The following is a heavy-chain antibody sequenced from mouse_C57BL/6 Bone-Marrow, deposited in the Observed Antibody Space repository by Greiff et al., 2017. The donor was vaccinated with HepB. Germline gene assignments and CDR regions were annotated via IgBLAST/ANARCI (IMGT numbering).Heavy chain of an antibody. Sequence: VQLQQSGAELAKPGASVKLSCKASGYTFTSYWMHWVKQRPGQGLEWIGYINPSSGYTKYNQKFKDKATLTADKSSSTAYMQLSSHTYEDSAVYYFAEGVTGNYYAMDYGGHGTSVTLSS. J-gene: IGHJ4*01. CDR3: AEGVTGNYYAMDY. CDR1: GYTFTSYW. V-gene: IGHV1-7*01. D-gene: IGHD2-13*01. CDR2: INPSSGYT.